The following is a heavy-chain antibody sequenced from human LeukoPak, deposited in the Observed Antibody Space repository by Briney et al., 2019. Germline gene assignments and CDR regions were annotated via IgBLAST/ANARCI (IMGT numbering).Heavy chain of an antibody. CDR2: INAGSGDT. V-gene: IGHV1-3*01. CDR3: ARDPRGSGWFEYFQH. Sequence: GASVKVSCKASGHTFTRYAVHWVRQAPGQRPEWMGWINAGSGDTKYSQKFQGRITIRRDTSASTVYMDLRSLTSEDTAVYYCARDPRGSGWFEYFQHWGQGTLVIVSS. CDR1: GHTFTRYA. J-gene: IGHJ1*01. D-gene: IGHD6-19*01.